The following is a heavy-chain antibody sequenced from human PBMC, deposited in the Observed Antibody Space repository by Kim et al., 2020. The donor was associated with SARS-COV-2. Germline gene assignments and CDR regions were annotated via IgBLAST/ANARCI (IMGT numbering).Heavy chain of an antibody. V-gene: IGHV3-23*01. D-gene: IGHD2-15*01. CDR3: AHYYCSGGTCYRYFDL. Sequence: GGSLRLSCAASGSTFSSYAMSWVRQAPGKGLEWVSTISGSGGTTYYADSVKGRFTISRDNSKSTLYLQMNGLRAEDTAVYYCAHYYCSGGTCYRYFDLWGRGTLVTVSS. J-gene: IGHJ2*01. CDR1: GSTFSSYA. CDR2: ISGSGGTT.